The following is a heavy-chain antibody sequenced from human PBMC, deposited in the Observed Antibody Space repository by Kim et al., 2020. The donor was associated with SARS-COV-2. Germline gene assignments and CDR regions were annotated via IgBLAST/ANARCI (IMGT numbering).Heavy chain of an antibody. Sequence: GGSLRLSCAASGFTFSSYGLHWVRQAPGKGLEWVAVIWYDGSTKYYADSVKGRFTISRDNSKNTLYLQMNSLRAEDTAVYYCARDLQLRSSFGDYWGQG. CDR3: ARDLQLRSSFGDY. J-gene: IGHJ4*02. V-gene: IGHV3-33*01. D-gene: IGHD6-6*01. CDR1: GFTFSSYG. CDR2: IWYDGSTK.